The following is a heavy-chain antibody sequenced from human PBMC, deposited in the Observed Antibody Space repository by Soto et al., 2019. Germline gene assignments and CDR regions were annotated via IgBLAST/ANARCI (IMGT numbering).Heavy chain of an antibody. D-gene: IGHD6-13*01. J-gene: IGHJ5*02. CDR3: ARHGVYSSSWYRNNWFDP. CDR1: GGSIRSYY. V-gene: IGHV4-59*08. Sequence: PSETLSLTCTVSGGSIRSYYWSWIRQPPGKGLEWIGYIYYSGSTNYNPSLKSRVTISVDTSKNQFSLKLSSVTAADTAVYYCARHGVYSSSWYRNNWFDPWGQGTLVTVSS. CDR2: IYYSGST.